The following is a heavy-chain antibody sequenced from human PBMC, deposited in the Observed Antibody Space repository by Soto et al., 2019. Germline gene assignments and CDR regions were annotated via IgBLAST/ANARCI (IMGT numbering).Heavy chain of an antibody. V-gene: IGHV3-30-3*01. D-gene: IGHD6-6*01. CDR3: ARDLIAARPRYYYYGMDV. CDR2: ISYDGSNK. CDR1: GFTFSSYA. J-gene: IGHJ6*02. Sequence: GGSLRLSCAASGFTFSSYAMHWVRQAPGKGLEWVAVISYDGSNKYYADSVKGRFTISRDNSKNTLYLQMNSLRAEDTAVYYCARDLIAARPRYYYYGMDVCGQGTTVPVYS.